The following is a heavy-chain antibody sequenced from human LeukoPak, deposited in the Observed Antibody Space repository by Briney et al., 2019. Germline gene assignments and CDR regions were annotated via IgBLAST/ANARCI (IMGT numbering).Heavy chain of an antibody. CDR1: GYTLTSYG. D-gene: IGHD2-2*02. CDR3: ARDPSHCSSTSCYTADWFDP. J-gene: IGHJ5*02. Sequence: ASVKVSCKASGYTLTSYGISWVRQAPGQGLEWMGWISAYNGNTNYAQKLQGRVTMTADTSTSTAYMELRSLRSDDTAVYYCARDPSHCSSTSCYTADWFDPWGQGTLVTVSS. CDR2: ISAYNGNT. V-gene: IGHV1-18*01.